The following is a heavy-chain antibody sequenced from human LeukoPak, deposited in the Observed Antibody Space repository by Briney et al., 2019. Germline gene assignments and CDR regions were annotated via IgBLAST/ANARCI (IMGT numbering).Heavy chain of an antibody. Sequence: ASVKVSCKASGGTFSSYAISWVRQAPGQGLEWMGGIIPISGTANYAQKFQGRVTITADKSTSTAYMELSSLRSEDTAVYYCARAALGYCSGGSCYSWGMDVWGKGTTVTVSS. D-gene: IGHD2-15*01. V-gene: IGHV1-69*06. CDR1: GGTFSSYA. CDR3: ARAALGYCSGGSCYSWGMDV. J-gene: IGHJ6*04. CDR2: IIPISGTA.